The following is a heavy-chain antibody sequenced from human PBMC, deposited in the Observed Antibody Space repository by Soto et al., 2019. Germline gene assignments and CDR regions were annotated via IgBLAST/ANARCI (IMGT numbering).Heavy chain of an antibody. Sequence: ASVKVSCKASGYTFTRYAMHWVRLAPGQRPEWMGWINPGNGDTKYSEKLQGRVTFTRDTSATTIYMELSSLRSEDTALYYCARNSYISGDDDSYYFDYWGQGTPVTVSS. CDR3: ARNSYISGDDDSYYFDY. CDR1: GYTFTRYA. V-gene: IGHV1-3*01. D-gene: IGHD2-21*02. J-gene: IGHJ4*02. CDR2: INPGNGDT.